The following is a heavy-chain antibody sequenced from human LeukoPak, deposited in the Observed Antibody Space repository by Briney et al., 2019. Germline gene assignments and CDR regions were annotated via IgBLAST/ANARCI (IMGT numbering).Heavy chain of an antibody. Sequence: SQTLSLTCAISGDSVSSYSAAWNWIRQSPSRGPEWLGRTYYRSKWFSDYAVSVKSRITINPDTSKNQFSLQLNSVTPEDTAVYYCARETAMVRGIINPFDYWGQGTLVTVSS. V-gene: IGHV6-1*01. J-gene: IGHJ4*02. CDR1: GDSVSSYSAA. D-gene: IGHD3-10*01. CDR2: TYYRSKWFS. CDR3: ARETAMVRGIINPFDY.